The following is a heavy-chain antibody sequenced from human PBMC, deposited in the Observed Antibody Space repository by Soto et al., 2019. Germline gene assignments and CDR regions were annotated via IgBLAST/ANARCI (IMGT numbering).Heavy chain of an antibody. CDR1: GFTFSTYA. CDR3: ATQRGLAGYGMDV. D-gene: IGHD6-19*01. J-gene: IGHJ6*02. CDR2: ISGSGSST. V-gene: IGHV3-23*01. Sequence: ELQLLESGGSLVQPGGSLRLSCAASGFTFSTYAMSWVRQAPGMGLEWVSAISGSGSSTYYADSVKGRFTISRDISKKTLYLQMNSLRDEDTAVYYCATQRGLAGYGMDVWGQGTTVTVSS.